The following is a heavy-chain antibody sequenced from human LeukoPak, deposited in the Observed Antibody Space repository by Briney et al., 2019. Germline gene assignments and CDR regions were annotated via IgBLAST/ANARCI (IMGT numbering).Heavy chain of an antibody. J-gene: IGHJ4*02. V-gene: IGHV3-21*01. CDR1: GFTFSSYS. CDR3: ARSESN. Sequence: PGGSLRLSCAASGFTFSSYSMNWVRQAPGKGLEWVSSISSSSGYIYYADSVKGRFTISRDNAKNSLYLQMNSLRAEDTAVYYCARSESNWGQGTLVTVSS. CDR2: ISSSSGYI.